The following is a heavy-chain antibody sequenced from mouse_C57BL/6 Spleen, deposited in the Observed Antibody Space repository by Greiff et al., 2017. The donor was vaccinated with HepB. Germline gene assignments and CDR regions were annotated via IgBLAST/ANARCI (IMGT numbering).Heavy chain of an antibody. CDR2: IDPENGDT. V-gene: IGHV14-4*01. D-gene: IGHD1-1*01. J-gene: IGHJ3*01. Sequence: VQLQQSGAELVRPGASVKLSCTASGFNIKDDYMHWVKQRPEQGLEWIGWIDPENGDTEYASKFQGKATITADTSSNTAYLQLSSLTSEDTAVYYCTWYYGSSPSWFAYWGQGTLVTVSA. CDR1: GFNIKDDY. CDR3: TWYYGSSPSWFAY.